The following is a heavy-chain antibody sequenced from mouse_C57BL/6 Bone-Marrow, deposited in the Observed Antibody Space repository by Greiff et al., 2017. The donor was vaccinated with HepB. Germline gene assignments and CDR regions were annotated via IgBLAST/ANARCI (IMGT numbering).Heavy chain of an antibody. D-gene: IGHD1-1*01. CDR1: GFNIKDDY. Sequence: VQLQQSGAELVRPGASVKLSCTASGFNIKDDYMHWVKQRPEQGLEWIGWIDPENGDTEYASKFQGKATITADTSSNTAYLQLSSLTSEDTAVYYCTTSVYYYGSSPDYWGQGTTLTVSS. J-gene: IGHJ2*01. CDR2: IDPENGDT. V-gene: IGHV14-4*01. CDR3: TTSVYYYGSSPDY.